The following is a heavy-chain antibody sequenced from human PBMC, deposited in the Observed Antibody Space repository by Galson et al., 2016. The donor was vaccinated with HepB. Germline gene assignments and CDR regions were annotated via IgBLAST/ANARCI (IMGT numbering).Heavy chain of an antibody. CDR1: GGPFNTYA. V-gene: IGHV1-69*06. Sequence: SVKVSCKASGGPFNTYAINWVRQAPGQGLGWMGGINPIFDTSNYAQKFQGRVTITADTSTGTAYMDLRNLRSDETAVYYCAREDHQIAAAGSDAFDIWGQGTLVTVSS. D-gene: IGHD6-13*01. J-gene: IGHJ3*02. CDR3: AREDHQIAAAGSDAFDI. CDR2: INPIFDTS.